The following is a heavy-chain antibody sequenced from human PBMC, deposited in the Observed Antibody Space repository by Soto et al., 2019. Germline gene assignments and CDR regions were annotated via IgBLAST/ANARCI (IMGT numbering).Heavy chain of an antibody. Sequence: GWSLRLSCAASGFTFINACMSWVRQAPGKGLEWVGRIKSKTDGGTTDYAGPVKGRFTISRDDSKQTLYVQMNSLRAEDTAVYYCIAIIPKRKWELGPWGQGT. CDR3: IAIIPKRKWELGP. J-gene: IGHJ5*02. D-gene: IGHD1-26*01. CDR1: GFTFINAC. CDR2: IKSKTDGGTT. V-gene: IGHV3-15*05.